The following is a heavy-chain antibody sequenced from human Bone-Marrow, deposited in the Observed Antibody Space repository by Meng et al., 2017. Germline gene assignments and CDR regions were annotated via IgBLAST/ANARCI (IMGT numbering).Heavy chain of an antibody. CDR3: ATGSGYSYGYYYYYGMDV. V-gene: IGHV1-8*01. Sequence: ASVKVSCKASGYTFTSYDINWVLQATGQGLEWMGWMNPNSGNTGYAQKFQGRVTMTRNTSISTAYMELSSLRSEDTAVYYCATGSGYSYGYYYYYGMDVWGQGTTVTVSS. D-gene: IGHD5-18*01. CDR1: GYTFTSYD. CDR2: MNPNSGNT. J-gene: IGHJ6*02.